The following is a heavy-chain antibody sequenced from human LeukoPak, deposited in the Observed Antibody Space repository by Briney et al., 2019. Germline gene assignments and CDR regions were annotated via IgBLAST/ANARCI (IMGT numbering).Heavy chain of an antibody. CDR2: IGARGDVT. CDR1: GFAFSGYA. CDR3: AKVHYTASFPGSFPGRNYFDS. Sequence: GGSLRLSCTVSGFAFSGYAMSWVRQAPGKGPEWVSSIGARGDVTYSADSVKGRFTISRDNSKKTLFLQMNSLRAEDTAVYYCAKVHYTASFPGSFPGRNYFDSWGQGSLVTVSP. D-gene: IGHD1-26*01. V-gene: IGHV3-23*01. J-gene: IGHJ4*02.